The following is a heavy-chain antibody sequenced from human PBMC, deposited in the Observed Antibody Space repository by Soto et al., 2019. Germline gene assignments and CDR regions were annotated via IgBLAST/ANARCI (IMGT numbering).Heavy chain of an antibody. CDR2: IIPIFGTA. J-gene: IGHJ6*02. D-gene: IGHD3-9*01. CDR1: GGTFSSYA. Sequence: ASVKVSCKASGGTFSSYAISWVRQAPGQGLEWMGGIIPIFGTANYAQKFQGRVTITADESTSTAYMELSSLRSEDTAMYYCARDHYDILTGPLSNYYYYGMDVWGQGTTVTAP. V-gene: IGHV1-69*13. CDR3: ARDHYDILTGPLSNYYYYGMDV.